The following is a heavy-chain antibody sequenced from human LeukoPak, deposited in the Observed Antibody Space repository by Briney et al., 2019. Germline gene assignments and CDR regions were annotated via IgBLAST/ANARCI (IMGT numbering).Heavy chain of an antibody. J-gene: IGHJ3*02. Sequence: GGSLRLSCAASGFTFSSYAMSWVRQAPGKGLEWVSAISGSGGNTYYADPVKGRFTISRDNSKNTLYLQMNSLRAEDTAVYYCAKGPGYYGSGDAFDIWGQGTMVTVSS. CDR2: ISGSGGNT. V-gene: IGHV3-23*01. CDR1: GFTFSSYA. CDR3: AKGPGYYGSGDAFDI. D-gene: IGHD3-10*01.